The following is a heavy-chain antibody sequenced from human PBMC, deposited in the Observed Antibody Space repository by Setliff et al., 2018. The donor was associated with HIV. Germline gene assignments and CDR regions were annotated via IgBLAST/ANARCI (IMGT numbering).Heavy chain of an antibody. CDR1: GYTFTSYG. CDR2: ISAYSGNT. V-gene: IGHV1-18*01. D-gene: IGHD2-2*01. Sequence: ASVKVSCKASGYTFTSYGISWVRRAPGQGLEWMGWISAYSGNTNYAQKLQGRVTMTTDTSTSTAYMELRSLRSDDTAVYYCARGTTPLGWFDPWGQGTLVTVSS. J-gene: IGHJ5*02. CDR3: ARGTTPLGWFDP.